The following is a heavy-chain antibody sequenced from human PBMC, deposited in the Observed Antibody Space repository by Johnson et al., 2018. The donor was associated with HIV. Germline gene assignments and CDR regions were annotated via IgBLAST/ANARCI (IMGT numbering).Heavy chain of an antibody. V-gene: IGHV3-30*02. Sequence: QVQLVESGGGLVQPGGSLRLSCAASGFTFSSYGMHWVRQAPGKGLEWVAFIRYDGSNKYYADSVKGRFTISRDNSKNTLYLQMNSLRAEDTAVYYCAKDLGIWGQGTMVTVSS. J-gene: IGHJ3*02. CDR2: IRYDGSNK. D-gene: IGHD1-26*01. CDR1: GFTFSSYG. CDR3: AKDLGI.